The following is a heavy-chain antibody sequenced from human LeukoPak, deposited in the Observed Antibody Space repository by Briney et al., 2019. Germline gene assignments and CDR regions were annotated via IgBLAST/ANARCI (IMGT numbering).Heavy chain of an antibody. CDR3: ARDSTSSATSVRWFDP. J-gene: IGHJ5*02. D-gene: IGHD6-19*01. Sequence: GTSLRLSCAASGFTFSNSAVHWVRQAPDKGLDGVAGISFDGSNKFHVDSVKGRFTISRDNSKNTLYLEMNSLRPEDTAVYYCARDSTSSATSVRWFDPWGQGTLVIVSS. V-gene: IGHV3-30-3*01. CDR2: ISFDGSNK. CDR1: GFTFSNSA.